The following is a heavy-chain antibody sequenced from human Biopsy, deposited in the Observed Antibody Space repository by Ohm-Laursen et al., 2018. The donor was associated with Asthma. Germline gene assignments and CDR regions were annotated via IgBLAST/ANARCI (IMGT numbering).Heavy chain of an antibody. Sequence: CQASGYDFISFAIHLVRQAPGQRLEWMGWVNTGNGDTKYSQKFQGRVTITRDTSASTAYMELRSLRSEDTATYYCARTYYDFLTGQVKDVFGVWGQGTMVTVSS. V-gene: IGHV1-3*04. CDR3: ARTYYDFLTGQVKDVFGV. D-gene: IGHD3-9*01. J-gene: IGHJ3*01. CDR1: GYDFISFA. CDR2: VNTGNGDT.